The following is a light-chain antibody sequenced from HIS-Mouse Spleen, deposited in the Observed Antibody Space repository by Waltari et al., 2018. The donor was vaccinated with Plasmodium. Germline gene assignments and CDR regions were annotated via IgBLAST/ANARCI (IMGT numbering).Light chain of an antibody. V-gene: IGLV3-1*01. Sequence: SYELTQPPSVSVSPGQTASITCSGDKLGDKYACWYQQKPGQSPVLVIYQDSKRPAGIPGRFSGSSSGNTATLTVNGTQAMDEADYYCQAWDSSTAVFGGGTKLTVL. CDR1: KLGDKY. CDR3: QAWDSSTAV. J-gene: IGLJ3*02. CDR2: QDS.